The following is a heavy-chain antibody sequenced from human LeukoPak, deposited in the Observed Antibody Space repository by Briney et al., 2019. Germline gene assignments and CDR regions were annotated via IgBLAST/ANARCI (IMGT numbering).Heavy chain of an antibody. J-gene: IGHJ5*02. Sequence: SETLSLICTVSGGSISSYYWSWIRQPPGKGLEWIGYIYYSGSTNYNPSLNSRVAISVDTSKNQFSLRLSSVTAADTAVYYCARGQDPYYYGSGSRWSTWFDPWGQGTLVTVSS. V-gene: IGHV4-59*01. CDR2: IYYSGST. D-gene: IGHD3-10*01. CDR1: GGSISSYY. CDR3: ARGQDPYYYGSGSRWSTWFDP.